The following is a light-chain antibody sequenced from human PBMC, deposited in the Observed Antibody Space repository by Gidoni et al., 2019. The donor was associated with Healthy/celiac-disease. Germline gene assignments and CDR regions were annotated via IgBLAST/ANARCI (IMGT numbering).Light chain of an antibody. CDR3: QQYYSTPS. V-gene: IGKV4-1*01. CDR2: WAS. Sequence: DIVMPQSPDSLSVSLGERATINCKSSQCVLYSSNNKNYLAWYQQKPGQPPKLLIYWASTRESVVPDRFSGSGSGTDFTLTISSLQAEDVAVYYCQQYYSTPSFGQGTKLEIK. CDR1: QCVLYSSNNKNY. J-gene: IGKJ2*03.